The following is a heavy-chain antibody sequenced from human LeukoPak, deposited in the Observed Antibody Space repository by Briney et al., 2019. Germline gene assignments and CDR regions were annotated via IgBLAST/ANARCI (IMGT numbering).Heavy chain of an antibody. CDR3: ARDYYDSSGRFDY. J-gene: IGHJ4*02. CDR1: GFTFSSYE. CDR2: ISSSGSTI. D-gene: IGHD3-22*01. V-gene: IGHV3-48*03. Sequence: GGSLRLSCAASGFTFSSYEMNWVRQAPGKGLEWVSYISSSGSTIYYADSVKGRFTISRDNAKNSLYLQVSSLRAEDTAVYYCARDYYDSSGRFDYWGQETLVTVSS.